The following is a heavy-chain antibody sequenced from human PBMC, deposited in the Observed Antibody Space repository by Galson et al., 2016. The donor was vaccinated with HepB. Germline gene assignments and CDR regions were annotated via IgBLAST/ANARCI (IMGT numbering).Heavy chain of an antibody. CDR3: AGLAGGD. V-gene: IGHV4-59*13. CDR1: GGSMNNYY. J-gene: IGHJ4*02. CDR2: IYYSGST. D-gene: IGHD3-16*01. Sequence: SETLSLTCIVSGGSMNNYYWSWIRQPPGKGLEWIGYIYYSGSTDYNPSLKSRVTISVDTSKNQFSLKLSSVTAADTAVYYCAGLAGGDWGQGTLVTVSS.